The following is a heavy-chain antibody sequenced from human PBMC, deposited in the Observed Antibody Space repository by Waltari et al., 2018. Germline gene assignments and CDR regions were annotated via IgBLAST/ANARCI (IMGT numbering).Heavy chain of an antibody. D-gene: IGHD3-3*01. CDR3: AREERQYDVWSGYYGGYDYYGMDV. V-gene: IGHV4-59*01. CDR1: GGSISSYY. J-gene: IGHJ6*02. Sequence: QVQLQESGPGLVKPSETLSLTCTVSGGSISSYYWSWIRQPPGKGLEWIGYIYYSGSTNYNPSLKSRVTISVDTSKNQFSLKLSSVTAADTSVYYCAREERQYDVWSGYYGGYDYYGMDVWGQGTTVTVS. CDR2: IYYSGST.